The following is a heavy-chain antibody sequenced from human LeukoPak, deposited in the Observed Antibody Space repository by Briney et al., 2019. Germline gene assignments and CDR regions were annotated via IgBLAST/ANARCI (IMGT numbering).Heavy chain of an antibody. V-gene: IGHV4-59*01. D-gene: IGHD2/OR15-2a*01. CDR1: GGSISSYY. CDR2: IYYSGST. CDR3: ARGVSMRPGTKFAY. Sequence: PAETLSLPCTVSGGSISSYYWSWIRQPPGKGLEWIGYIYYSGSTNYNPSLKSRVTISVDTSKNQFSLKLSSVTAADTAVYYCARGVSMRPGTKFAYWGQETLVTVSS. J-gene: IGHJ4*02.